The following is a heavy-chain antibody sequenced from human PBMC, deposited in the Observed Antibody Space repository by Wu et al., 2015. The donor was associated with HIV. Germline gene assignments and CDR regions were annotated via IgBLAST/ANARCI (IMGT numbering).Heavy chain of an antibody. CDR1: GYTFTSYY. J-gene: IGHJ6*02. D-gene: IGHD2-2*01. V-gene: IGHV1-46*01. CDR2: INPSGGST. CDR3: ARAPDKYCSSTSCYGNYYYGMDV. Sequence: QVQLVQSGAEVKKPGASVKVSCKASGYTFTSYYMHWVRQAPGQGLEWMGIINPSGGSTSYAQKFQGRVTMTRDTSTSTVYMELSSLRSEDTAVYYCARAPDKYCSSTSCYGNYYYGMDVWGQGP.